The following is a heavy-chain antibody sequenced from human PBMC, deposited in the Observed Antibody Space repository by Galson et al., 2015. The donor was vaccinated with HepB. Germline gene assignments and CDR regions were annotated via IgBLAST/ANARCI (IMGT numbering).Heavy chain of an antibody. Sequence: SLRLSCAASGFTFRTYGMHWVRQAPGKGLEWVAVIWHDGSNEYYGDSVKGRFTISRDNSKNTQYLQMHSLRAEDTAVYYCVRESVLSGVGSVDYWGQGTLVTVSS. D-gene: IGHD1-26*01. J-gene: IGHJ4*02. V-gene: IGHV3-33*01. CDR1: GFTFRTYG. CDR2: IWHDGSNE. CDR3: VRESVLSGVGSVDY.